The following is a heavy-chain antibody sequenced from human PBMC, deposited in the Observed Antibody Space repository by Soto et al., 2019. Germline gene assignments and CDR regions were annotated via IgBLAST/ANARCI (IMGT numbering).Heavy chain of an antibody. Sequence: PSETLSLTCTVSGRTFSINADFWYLAWIRQPPGKGLEWIGSIDNGGNTYYNPPLKSRVIISADTSKNQFSLSLNSVPDADKAVYYCVTRSLLVAAPWGQGILVTVS. CDR3: VTRSLLVAAP. CDR1: GRTFSINADF. D-gene: IGHD2-21*01. V-gene: IGHV4-39*01. CDR2: IDNGGNT. J-gene: IGHJ4*02.